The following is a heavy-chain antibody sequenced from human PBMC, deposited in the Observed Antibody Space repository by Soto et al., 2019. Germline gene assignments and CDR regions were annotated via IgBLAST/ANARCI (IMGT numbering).Heavy chain of an antibody. CDR1: GGTFSSYA. CDR2: IIPIFGTA. J-gene: IGHJ2*01. CDR3: ARWGGTRDGYSGDWYFDL. V-gene: IGHV1-69*01. Sequence: QVQLVQSGAEVKKPGSSVKVSCKASGGTFSSYAISWVRQAPGQGLEWMGGIIPIFGTANYAQKFQGRVTITADESTSTAYMALSSLRYEDTAVYYCARWGGTRDGYSGDWYFDLWGRGTLVTVSS. D-gene: IGHD2-15*01.